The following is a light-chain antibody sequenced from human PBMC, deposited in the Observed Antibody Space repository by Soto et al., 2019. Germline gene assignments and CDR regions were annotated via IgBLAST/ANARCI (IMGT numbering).Light chain of an antibody. CDR2: DTS. Sequence: ILLTQSPATLSLSPGERATLSCRASQTISSYLAWYQHKPGQAPRLLIYDTSNRATGIPDRFSGSGSGTDFTLTISRLEPEDFAVYYCQQYGNSPKTFGQGTKVDI. J-gene: IGKJ1*01. CDR3: QQYGNSPKT. CDR1: QTISSY. V-gene: IGKV3-20*01.